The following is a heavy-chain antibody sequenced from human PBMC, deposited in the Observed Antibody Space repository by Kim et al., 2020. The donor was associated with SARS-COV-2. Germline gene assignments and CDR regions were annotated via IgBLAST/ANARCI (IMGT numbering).Heavy chain of an antibody. CDR3: ARGSPYNWLDP. Sequence: ASVKVSCKASGYIFTNYAITWVRQAPGQGLEWMGLINTYDGDTNCVQRFQDRVTMTTDTSTSTAYMELRSLTSDDTAVYYCARGSPYNWLDPWGQGTLVT. CDR1: GYIFTNYA. J-gene: IGHJ5*02. D-gene: IGHD3-10*01. CDR2: INTYDGDT. V-gene: IGHV1-18*01.